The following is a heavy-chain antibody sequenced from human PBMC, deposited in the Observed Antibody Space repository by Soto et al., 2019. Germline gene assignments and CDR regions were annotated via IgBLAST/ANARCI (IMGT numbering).Heavy chain of an antibody. D-gene: IGHD1-1*01. CDR2: IYPGDSDT. Sequence: GESLKISCKGSGYSFTSYWIGWVRQMPGKGLEWMGIIYPGDSDTRYSPSFQGQVTISADKSISTAYLQWSSLKASDTAMYYCAQSAGSTVHGYYFDYWGQGTLVTVSS. CDR3: AQSAGSTVHGYYFDY. J-gene: IGHJ4*02. CDR1: GYSFTSYW. V-gene: IGHV5-51*01.